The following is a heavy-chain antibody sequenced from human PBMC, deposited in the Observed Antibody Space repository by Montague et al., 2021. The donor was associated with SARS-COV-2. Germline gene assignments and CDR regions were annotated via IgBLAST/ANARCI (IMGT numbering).Heavy chain of an antibody. CDR3: ARGHGIT. D-gene: IGHD1-26*01. J-gene: IGHJ5*02. CDR1: GFTFSTSW. Sequence: SLRLSCAASGFTFSTSWMIWVRQAPGNGLEWVANMKPDGSEKYYVDSVKGRFTISRDNAKNSLYLQISSLRAEDTAVYYCARGHGITWGQGTLVTVSS. CDR2: MKPDGSEK. V-gene: IGHV3-7*04.